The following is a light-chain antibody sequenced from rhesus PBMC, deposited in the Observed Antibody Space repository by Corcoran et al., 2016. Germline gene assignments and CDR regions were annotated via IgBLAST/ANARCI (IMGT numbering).Light chain of an antibody. CDR3: SSYSGSNTFDV. CDR2: EVS. J-gene: IGLJ6*01. CDR1: NSDIGGYNS. V-gene: IGLV2-32*02. Sequence: QAALTQPRSVSGSPGQAVTISCTGTNSDIGGYNSVSWYQKHPGTAPHLIIYEVSKRPSGVSARFSGARSGNTASLTISGLQAEDEADYYGSSYSGSNTFDVLGSGTKLTVL.